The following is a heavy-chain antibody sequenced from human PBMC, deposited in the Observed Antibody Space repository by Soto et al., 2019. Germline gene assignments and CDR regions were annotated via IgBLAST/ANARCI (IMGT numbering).Heavy chain of an antibody. CDR2: IWYDGSNQ. D-gene: IGHD3-10*01. V-gene: IGHV3-33*01. CDR1: GFTFSTYG. CDR3: ARDLGAFNYGSAYFDY. J-gene: IGHJ4*02. Sequence: GSLRLSCAPSGFTFSTYGMHWVRQAPGKGLEWVAVIWYDGSNQYYADSVKGRFTISRDNSKNMLYLQMNSLRAEDTAAYYCARDLGAFNYGSAYFDYWGQGTPVTVSS.